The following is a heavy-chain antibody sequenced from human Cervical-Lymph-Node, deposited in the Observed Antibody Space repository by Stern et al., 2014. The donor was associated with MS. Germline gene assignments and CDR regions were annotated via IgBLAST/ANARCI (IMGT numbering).Heavy chain of an antibody. CDR1: GGSISSGDNY. V-gene: IGHV4-30-4*01. CDR3: ARVPDYGDAFFDY. D-gene: IGHD4-17*01. CDR2: IHYSGGT. J-gene: IGHJ4*02. Sequence: QVQLQESGPGLVKPSQTLSLTCTVSGGSISSGDNYWSWIRQPPGNGPEWIGYIHYSGGTYFNPSLKSRATISADTSKNQFSLKLNSMTAADTAVYYCARVPDYGDAFFDYWGQGILVTVSS.